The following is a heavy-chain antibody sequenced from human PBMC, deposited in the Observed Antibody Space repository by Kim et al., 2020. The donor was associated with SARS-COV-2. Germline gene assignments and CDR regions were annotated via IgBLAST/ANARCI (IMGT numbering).Heavy chain of an antibody. D-gene: IGHD6-13*01. CDR1: GFTFDDYA. J-gene: IGHJ4*02. V-gene: IGHV3-9*01. Sequence: GGSLRLSCAASGFTFDDYAMHWVRQAPGKGLEWVSGISWNSGSIGYADSVKGRFTISRDNAKNSLYLQMNSLRAEDTALYYCAKDPGPGIAAAGPDYWGQGTLVTVSS. CDR3: AKDPGPGIAAAGPDY. CDR2: ISWNSGSI.